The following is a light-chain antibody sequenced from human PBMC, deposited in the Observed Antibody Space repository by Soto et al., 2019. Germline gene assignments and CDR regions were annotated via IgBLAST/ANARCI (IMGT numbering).Light chain of an antibody. CDR1: STDVGGYNY. Sequence: HSALTQPASVSGSPGQSITISCTGSSTDVGGYNYVSWYQQHPGKAPKVMIYEVSNRPSGVSNRFSGSKSGNTASLTISGLQAEDEADYYCCSYTSSSTYVFGTWTKLTVL. J-gene: IGLJ1*01. V-gene: IGLV2-14*01. CDR3: CSYTSSSTYV. CDR2: EVS.